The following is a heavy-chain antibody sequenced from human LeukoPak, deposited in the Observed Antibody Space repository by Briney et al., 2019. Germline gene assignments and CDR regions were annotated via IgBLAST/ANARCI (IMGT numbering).Heavy chain of an antibody. CDR2: IYHSGST. V-gene: IGHV4-38-2*01. D-gene: IGHD2-15*01. CDR3: ARLSELLPGYYYYYMDV. J-gene: IGHJ6*03. CDR1: GYSISSGYY. Sequence: PSETLSLTCAVSGYSISSGYYWGWIRPPPGKGLEWIGSIYHSGSTYYNPSLKSRVTISVDTSKNQFSLKLSSVTAADTAVYYCARLSELLPGYYYYYMDVWGKGTTVTVSS.